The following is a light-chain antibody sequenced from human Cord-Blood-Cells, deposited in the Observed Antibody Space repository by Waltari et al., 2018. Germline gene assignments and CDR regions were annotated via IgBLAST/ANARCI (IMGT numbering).Light chain of an antibody. J-gene: IGKJ2*03. Sequence: EIVMTQSPATLSVSPGERATLSFRASQSVSSNLAWYQQKPGQAPRLLIYGASTRANGIPARFSGSGSGTEFTLTISSLQSEDFAVYYCQQYNNCPYSFGQGTKLEIK. CDR2: GAS. CDR1: QSVSSN. V-gene: IGKV3-15*01. CDR3: QQYNNCPYS.